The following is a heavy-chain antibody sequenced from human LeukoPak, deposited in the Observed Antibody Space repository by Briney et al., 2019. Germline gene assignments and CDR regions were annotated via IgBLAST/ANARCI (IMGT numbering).Heavy chain of an antibody. CDR3: ARDGYNPDY. J-gene: IGHJ4*02. Sequence: GGSLRLSCAAPGFTFSSYEMNWVRQAPGKGLEWVSYISSSGSTIYYADSVKGRFTISRDNAKNSLYLQMNSLRAEDTAVYYCARDGYNPDYWGQGTLVTVSS. CDR1: GFTFSSYE. CDR2: ISSSGSTI. D-gene: IGHD5-24*01. V-gene: IGHV3-48*03.